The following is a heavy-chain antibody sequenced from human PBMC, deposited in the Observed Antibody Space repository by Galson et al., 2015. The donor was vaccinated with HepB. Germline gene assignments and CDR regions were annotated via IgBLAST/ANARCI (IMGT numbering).Heavy chain of an antibody. Sequence: SLRLSCAASGFTFSSYSMNWVRQAPGKGLEWVSSISSSSSYIYYADSVKGRFTISRDNAKNSLYLQMNSLRAEDTAVYYCARVRLQPKDYYYYMDVWGKGTTVTVSS. CDR3: ARVRLQPKDYYYYMDV. CDR1: GFTFSSYS. V-gene: IGHV3-21*01. J-gene: IGHJ6*03. CDR2: ISSSSSYI. D-gene: IGHD5-24*01.